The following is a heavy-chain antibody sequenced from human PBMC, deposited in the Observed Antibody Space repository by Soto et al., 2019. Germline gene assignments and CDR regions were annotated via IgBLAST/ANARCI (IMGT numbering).Heavy chain of an antibody. D-gene: IGHD3-3*01. V-gene: IGHV3-23*01. Sequence: GGSLRLSCAASRFTFSSYAMSWVRQAPGKGPEWVSAISGSGGGTYYADSVKGRFTISRDNSKNTLYLQLNSLRAEDTAIYYCAKGPTIFGVVIIFEYYYGMDIWGQGTTVTVSS. CDR2: ISGSGGGT. J-gene: IGHJ6*02. CDR1: RFTFSSYA. CDR3: AKGPTIFGVVIIFEYYYGMDI.